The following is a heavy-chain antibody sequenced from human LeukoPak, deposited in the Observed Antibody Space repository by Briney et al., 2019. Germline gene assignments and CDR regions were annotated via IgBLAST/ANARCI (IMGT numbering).Heavy chain of an antibody. CDR3: ARRTGGSHYYYYGMDV. D-gene: IGHD1-1*01. CDR2: ISAYNGNT. Sequence: ASVKVSCKASGYTFTSYGISWVRQAPGQGLEWMGWISAYNGNTNYAQKLQGRVTMTTDTSTSTAYMELRSLGSDDTAVYYCARRTGGSHYYYYGMDVWGQGTTVTVSS. J-gene: IGHJ6*02. CDR1: GYTFTSYG. V-gene: IGHV1-18*01.